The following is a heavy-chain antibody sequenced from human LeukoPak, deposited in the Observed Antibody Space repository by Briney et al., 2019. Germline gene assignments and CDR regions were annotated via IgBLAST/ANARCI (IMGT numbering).Heavy chain of an antibody. J-gene: IGHJ4*02. D-gene: IGHD6-13*01. CDR1: GYTFTSYA. V-gene: IGHV1-3*01. CDR2: INAGNGNT. CDR3: AREGHDSISWYWDY. Sequence: QSGAVVKKPGASVKVSCKASGYTFTSYAMHWVRQAPGQRLEWRGYINAGNGNTKYSQKFQGRVIITRDTSASTAYMEQSSLRSEDTAVYYCAREGHDSISWYWDYWGQGTLVTVSS.